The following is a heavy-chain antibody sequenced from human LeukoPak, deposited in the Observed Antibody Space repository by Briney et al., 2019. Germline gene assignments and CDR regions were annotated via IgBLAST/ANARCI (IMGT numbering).Heavy chain of an antibody. V-gene: IGHV3-7*04. CDR1: GFTFSTYW. D-gene: IGHD2-2*01. CDR2: IKQDGSQK. J-gene: IGHJ6*02. CDR3: ARVLAVPAAFYFYYGLDV. Sequence: GRSLRLSCAASGFTFSTYWISWVRQAPGKGLEWVANIKQDGSQKYYGDSVKGRFTISRDNAKNSLYLQMNSLRAEDTAVYFCARVLAVPAAFYFYYGLDVWGQGTTVTVSS.